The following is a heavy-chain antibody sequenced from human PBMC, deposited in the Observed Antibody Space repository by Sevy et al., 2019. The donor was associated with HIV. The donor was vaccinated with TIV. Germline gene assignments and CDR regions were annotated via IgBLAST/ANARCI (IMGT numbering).Heavy chain of an antibody. V-gene: IGHV4-59*08. J-gene: IGHJ3*02. Sequence: SETLSLTCTVSGGSINSDHWNWIRQPPGKGLEWIGYVYYTGGTNYNPSLKNRVTISVDRTKNQLPLKLTSVTAADTAVYYCAGRNDFDIWGQGTMVTVSS. CDR2: VYYTGGT. CDR1: GGSINSDH. CDR3: AGRNDFDI.